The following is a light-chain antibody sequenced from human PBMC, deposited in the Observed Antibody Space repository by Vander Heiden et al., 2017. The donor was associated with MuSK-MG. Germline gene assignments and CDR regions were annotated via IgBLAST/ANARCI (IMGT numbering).Light chain of an antibody. CDR1: SNDVGSYNL. CDR2: EVS. CDR3: CSYAGSGTVV. V-gene: IGLV2-23*02. J-gene: IGLJ2*01. Sequence: QSALTQPASVSGSPGQSITTSCTGTSNDVGSYNLVSWYQQHPGKAPKLIIFEVSKWPSGVSNRFSGSKSGNTASLTISGLQAEDEADYHCCSYAGSGTVVFGGGTKVTVL.